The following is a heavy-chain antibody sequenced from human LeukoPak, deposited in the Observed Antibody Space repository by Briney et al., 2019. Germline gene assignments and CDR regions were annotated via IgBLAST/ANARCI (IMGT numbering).Heavy chain of an antibody. V-gene: IGHV3-23*01. CDR3: AKQLGYCSDGSCYFPY. J-gene: IGHJ4*02. D-gene: IGHD2-15*01. CDR1: GFTFSNYA. CDR2: IRASGGST. Sequence: GGSLRLSCEASGFTFSNYAMSWVRQAPGKGLEWVSSIRASGGSTYYADSVQGRFTISRDNSKSTLCLQMNSLRAEDTAVYYCAKQLGYCSDGSCYFPYWGQGTLVTVSS.